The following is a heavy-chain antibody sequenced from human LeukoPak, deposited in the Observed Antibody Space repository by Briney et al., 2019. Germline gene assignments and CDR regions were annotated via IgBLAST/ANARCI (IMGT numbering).Heavy chain of an antibody. D-gene: IGHD3-10*01. V-gene: IGHV3-9*01. J-gene: IGHJ2*01. CDR3: AKDISRGDYWYFDL. CDR1: GFSFSSYW. CDR2: ISWNSGSI. Sequence: GGSLRLSCAGSGFSFSSYWMHWVRQAPGKGLEWVSGISWNSGSIGYADSVKGRFTISRDNAKNSLYLQMNSLRAEDTALYYCAKDISRGDYWYFDLWGRGTLVTVSS.